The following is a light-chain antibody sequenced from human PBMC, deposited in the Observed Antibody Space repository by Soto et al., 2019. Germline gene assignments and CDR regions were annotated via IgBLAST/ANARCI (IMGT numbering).Light chain of an antibody. CDR1: QGISSW. CDR3: QQYNSYLFT. V-gene: IGKV1-5*03. CDR2: KAP. Sequence: IQLTQSPSSLSASVGDRVTITCRASQGISSWLAWYQQKPGKAPKLLIYKAPSLESGVPSRFSGSGSGTEFTLTITSLQPDDFATYYCQQYNSYLFTFGQGTRLGL. J-gene: IGKJ5*01.